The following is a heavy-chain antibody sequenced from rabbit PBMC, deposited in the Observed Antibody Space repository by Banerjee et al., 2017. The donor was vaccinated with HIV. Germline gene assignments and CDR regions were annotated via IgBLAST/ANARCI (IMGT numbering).Heavy chain of an antibody. D-gene: IGHD5-1*01. CDR3: VREGGYGMDL. CDR1: GFDFSSYG. CDR2: IDPVLGST. Sequence: QEQLVESGGGLVQPGGSLKLSCKASGFDFSSYGVSWVRQAPGKGLEWIGYIDPVLGSTYYASWVNGRFTISSHNAQNTLYLQLNSLTAADTATYFCVREGGYGMDLWGPGTLVTVS. J-gene: IGHJ6*01. V-gene: IGHV1S47*01.